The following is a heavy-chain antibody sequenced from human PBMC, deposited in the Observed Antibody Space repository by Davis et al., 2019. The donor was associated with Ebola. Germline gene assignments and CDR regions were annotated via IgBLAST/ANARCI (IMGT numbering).Heavy chain of an antibody. Sequence: MPSETLSLTCAVSGDSISSSNWSSWVRQPPGKGLEWIGEISQSGSTNYNPSLKSRVTISVDTSKNQFSLKLSSVTAADTAVYYCARCYYIGNWFDPWGQGTLVTVSS. CDR2: ISQSGST. D-gene: IGHD3-10*01. CDR3: ARCYYIGNWFDP. V-gene: IGHV4-4*02. J-gene: IGHJ5*02. CDR1: GDSISSSNW.